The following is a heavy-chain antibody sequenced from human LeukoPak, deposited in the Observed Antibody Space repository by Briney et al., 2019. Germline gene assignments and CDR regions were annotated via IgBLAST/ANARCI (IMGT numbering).Heavy chain of an antibody. CDR3: ATDVRGLVPYYFDF. CDR1: GGSISSYY. Sequence: KASETLSLTCAVSGGSISSYYWNWIRQPLRKGLEWIGYIYYSGSTNYNPSLKSRVTISIDTSKNQLSLQLRSVTAADTAVYYCATDVRGLVPYYFDFWGQGTLVTVSS. CDR2: IYYSGST. D-gene: IGHD3-10*02. J-gene: IGHJ4*02. V-gene: IGHV4-59*01.